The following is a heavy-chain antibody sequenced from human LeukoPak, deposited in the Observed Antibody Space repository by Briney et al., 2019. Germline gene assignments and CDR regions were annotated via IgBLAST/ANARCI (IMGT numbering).Heavy chain of an antibody. Sequence: GGSLRLSCAASGFTYSSYAMSWVRQAPGKGLEWVSAISGSGGSTYYADSVKGRFTISRDNSKNTLYLQMNSLRAEDTAVYYCAKGGILWFGDRHSTRSFDIWGQGTMVTVSS. D-gene: IGHD3-10*01. J-gene: IGHJ3*02. V-gene: IGHV3-23*01. CDR1: GFTYSSYA. CDR2: ISGSGGST. CDR3: AKGGILWFGDRHSTRSFDI.